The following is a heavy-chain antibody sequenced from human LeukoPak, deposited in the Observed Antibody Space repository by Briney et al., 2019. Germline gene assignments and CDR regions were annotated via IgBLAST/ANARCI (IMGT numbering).Heavy chain of an antibody. Sequence: SETLSLTCTVSGGSISSYYWSWIRQPLGKGLEWIGYIYYSGSTNYNPSLKSRVTISVDTSKNQFSLKLSSVTAADTAVYYCARHYYDSSDSYSFDYWGQGTLVTVSS. CDR1: GGSISSYY. CDR3: ARHYYDSSDSYSFDY. J-gene: IGHJ4*02. V-gene: IGHV4-59*08. CDR2: IYYSGST. D-gene: IGHD3-22*01.